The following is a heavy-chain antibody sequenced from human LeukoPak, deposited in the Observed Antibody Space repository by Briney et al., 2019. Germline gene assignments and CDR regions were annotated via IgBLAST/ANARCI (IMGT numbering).Heavy chain of an antibody. J-gene: IGHJ4*02. D-gene: IGHD1-26*01. CDR2: IYYSGST. CDR1: GGSISSSSYY. Sequence: SETLSLTCTVSGGSISSSSYYWGWIRQPPGKGLEWIGGIYYSGSTYYNPSLKSRVTISVDTSKNQFSLKLSSVTAADTAVYYCARHSGSYLFVGYWGQGTLVTVSS. CDR3: ARHSGSYLFVGY. V-gene: IGHV4-39*01.